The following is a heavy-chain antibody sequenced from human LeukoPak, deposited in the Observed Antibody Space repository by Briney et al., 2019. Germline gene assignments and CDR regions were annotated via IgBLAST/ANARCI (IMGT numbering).Heavy chain of an antibody. CDR2: ISGSSSYI. D-gene: IGHD4-17*01. CDR3: ARAETTVTRPHWFDP. J-gene: IGHJ5*02. CDR1: GFTFSDYY. Sequence: PGGSLRLSCAASGFTFSDYYMNWIRQAPGKGLEWVSYISGSSSYIYYADSMKGRFTISRDNAKNALYVQMNSLRAEDTAVYYCARAETTVTRPHWFDPWGQGTLVTVSS. V-gene: IGHV3-11*04.